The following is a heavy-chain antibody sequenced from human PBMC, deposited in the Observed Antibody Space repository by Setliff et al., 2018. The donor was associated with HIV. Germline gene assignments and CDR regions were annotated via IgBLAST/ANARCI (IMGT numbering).Heavy chain of an antibody. J-gene: IGHJ6*02. CDR1: GDSINSGTYY. D-gene: IGHD5-12*01. V-gene: IGHV4-61*10. CDR2: LHLSGDT. Sequence: SETLSLTCTVSGDSINSGTYYWSWIRQPAGKGLEWIGRLHLSGDTNYNPSLKSRATISLDTSKNHFSLKLSSVTAADTAVYYCARGDGYRGNDAYYDTGLDVWGQGITVTVSS. CDR3: ARGDGYRGNDAYYDTGLDV.